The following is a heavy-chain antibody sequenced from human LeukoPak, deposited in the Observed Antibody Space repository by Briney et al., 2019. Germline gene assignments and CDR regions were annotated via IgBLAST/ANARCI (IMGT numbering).Heavy chain of an antibody. CDR1: GGSISSSSYY. CDR2: IYYSGST. D-gene: IGHD2/OR15-2a*01. CDR3: ARQKILGWFDP. J-gene: IGHJ5*02. Sequence: SETLSLTCTVSGGSISSSSYYWGWIRQPPGKGLEWIGSIYYSGSTYYNPSLKSRVTISVDTSKNQFSLKLSSVTAADTAVYYCARQKILGWFDPWGQGTLVTASS. V-gene: IGHV4-39*01.